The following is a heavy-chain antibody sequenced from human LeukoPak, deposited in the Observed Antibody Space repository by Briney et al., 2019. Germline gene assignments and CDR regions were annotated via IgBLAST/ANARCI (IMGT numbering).Heavy chain of an antibody. CDR1: GFTFSSYG. Sequence: GRSLRLSCAASGFTFSSYGMHWVRQAPGKGLEWVAVISYDGSNKYYADSVKGRFTISRDNAKNFLYLQMSSLRAEDTALYYCARVEGQYYYDSSGYFSYYFDYWGQGTLVTVSS. D-gene: IGHD3-22*01. CDR3: ARVEGQYYYDSSGYFSYYFDY. V-gene: IGHV3-30*03. J-gene: IGHJ4*02. CDR2: ISYDGSNK.